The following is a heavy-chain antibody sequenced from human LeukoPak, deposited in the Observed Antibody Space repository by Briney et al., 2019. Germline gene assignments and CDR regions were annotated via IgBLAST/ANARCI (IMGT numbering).Heavy chain of an antibody. CDR3: ARDYYGSGSYFPYWYFDL. V-gene: IGHV3-53*01. D-gene: IGHD3-10*01. J-gene: IGHJ2*01. CDR2: ICSGGST. Sequence: GGSLRLSCAASGFTVSSNYMSWVRQAPGKGLEWVSVICSGGSTYYADSVKGRFTISRDNSKNTLYLQMNSLRAEDTAVYYCARDYYGSGSYFPYWYFDLWGRGTLVTVSS. CDR1: GFTVSSNY.